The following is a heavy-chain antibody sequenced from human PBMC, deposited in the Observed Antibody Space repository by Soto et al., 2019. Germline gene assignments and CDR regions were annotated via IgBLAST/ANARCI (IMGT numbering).Heavy chain of an antibody. V-gene: IGHV3-13*04. D-gene: IGHD3-22*01. CDR3: ARAIGPTLFDY. Sequence: EVQLVESGGGLVQPGGSLRLSCSASGFTFSSYDMHWVRQGPGKGLEWVSAIGTAGDTNYAGSVKGRFTISRENAKKSLYVQMNSLRAGDTDIYVCARAIGPTLFDYWGQGTLVTVSS. J-gene: IGHJ4*02. CDR1: GFTFSSYD. CDR2: IGTAGDT.